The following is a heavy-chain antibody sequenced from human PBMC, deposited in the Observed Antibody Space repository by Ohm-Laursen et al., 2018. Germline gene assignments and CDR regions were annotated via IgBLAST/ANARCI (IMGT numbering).Heavy chain of an antibody. V-gene: IGHV3-48*03. D-gene: IGHD4-17*01. CDR2: ISSSGSTI. J-gene: IGHJ4*02. CDR3: ARGAPFYGGFDY. CDR1: GFTFSSYE. Sequence: SLRLSCAASGFTFSSYEMNWVRQAPGKGLEWVSYISSSGSTIYYADSVKGRFTISRDNAKNELYLQMNGLRGEDTAVYYCARGAPFYGGFDYWGQGTLVTVSS.